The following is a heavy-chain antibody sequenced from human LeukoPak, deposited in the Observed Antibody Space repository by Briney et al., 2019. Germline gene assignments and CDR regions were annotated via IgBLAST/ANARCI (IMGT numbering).Heavy chain of an antibody. J-gene: IGHJ4*02. Sequence: PGGSLRLSCAASGFTFSSYAMSWVRQAPGKGLELVSAISGSGSSTYYADSVKGRFTISRDNSKNTLYLQMNSLRAEGTAVYYCAKDKDLGRGWYSYYFDYWGQGTLVTVSS. D-gene: IGHD6-19*01. CDR2: ISGSGSST. V-gene: IGHV3-23*01. CDR1: GFTFSSYA. CDR3: AKDKDLGRGWYSYYFDY.